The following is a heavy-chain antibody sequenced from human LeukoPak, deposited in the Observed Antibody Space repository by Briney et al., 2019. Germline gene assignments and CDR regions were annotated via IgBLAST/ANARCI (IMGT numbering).Heavy chain of an antibody. J-gene: IGHJ5*02. Sequence: PSETLSLTCTVSGGSISSYYWSWIRQPAGKGLEWIGRIYTSGSTNYNPSLKSRVPMSVDTSKNQFSLKLSSVTAADTAVYYCARDRYDSSGHWFDPWGQGTLVTVSS. CDR2: IYTSGST. CDR3: ARDRYDSSGHWFDP. D-gene: IGHD3-22*01. V-gene: IGHV4-4*07. CDR1: GGSISSYY.